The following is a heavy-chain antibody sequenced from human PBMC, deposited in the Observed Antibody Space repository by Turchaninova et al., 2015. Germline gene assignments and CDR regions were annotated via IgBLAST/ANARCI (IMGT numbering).Heavy chain of an antibody. D-gene: IGHD2-2*01. Sequence: ESGPGLVKPSGTLALTCAVAGGSINSDNWWSWVRQAPGKGLEWIGEIYHIGATNYNPSLKSRVTVSVDKSKNQFSLTLTSVTAADTAMYYCAKSYTSHSPFDSWGQGTLVTVSS. CDR1: GGSINSDNW. CDR2: IYHIGAT. V-gene: IGHV4-4*02. J-gene: IGHJ4*02. CDR3: AKSYTSHSPFDS.